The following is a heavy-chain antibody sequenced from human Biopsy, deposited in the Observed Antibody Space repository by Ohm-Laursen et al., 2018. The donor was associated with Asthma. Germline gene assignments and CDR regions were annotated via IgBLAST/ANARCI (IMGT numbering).Heavy chain of an antibody. J-gene: IGHJ6*02. CDR1: GFTFSDYS. CDR3: ARVFESSEWGPFYHFDLDV. V-gene: IGHV3-11*01. CDR2: ISSSGSSI. D-gene: IGHD6-25*01. Sequence: SLRLSCSASGFTFSDYSMTWIRQAPGKGLEWISYISSSGSSILYADSVKGRFTISRDNAKNSLHLQMNSLRAEDTAIYYCARVFESSEWGPFYHFDLDVWGQGTTVAVSS.